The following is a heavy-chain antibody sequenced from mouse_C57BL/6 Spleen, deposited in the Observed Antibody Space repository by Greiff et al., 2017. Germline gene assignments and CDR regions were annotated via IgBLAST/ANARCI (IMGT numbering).Heavy chain of an antibody. V-gene: IGHV14-2*01. CDR2: IDPEDGET. CDR3: AISEEIYYYGSSSSWFAY. CDR1: GFNIKDYY. J-gene: IGHJ3*01. Sequence: VQLQQSGAELVKPGASVKLSCTASGFNIKDYYMHWVKQRTEQGLEWIGRIDPEDGETKYAPKFQGKATITADPSSNTAYLQLSSLTSEDTAVYYCAISEEIYYYGSSSSWFAYWGQGTLVTVSA. D-gene: IGHD1-1*01.